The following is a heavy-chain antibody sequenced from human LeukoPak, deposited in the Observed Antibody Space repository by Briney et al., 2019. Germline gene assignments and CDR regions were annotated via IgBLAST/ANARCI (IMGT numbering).Heavy chain of an antibody. CDR1: GGTFSSYA. V-gene: IGHV1-69*04. Sequence: RASVKVSCKASGGTFSSYAISWVRQAPGQGLEWMGRIIPILGIANYAQKFQGRVTITADKSTSTAYMELSSLRSEDTAVYYCARDFSGVGDYVPYYYYGMDVWGQGTTVTVSS. J-gene: IGHJ6*02. CDR3: ARDFSGVGDYVPYYYYGMDV. CDR2: IIPILGIA. D-gene: IGHD4-17*01.